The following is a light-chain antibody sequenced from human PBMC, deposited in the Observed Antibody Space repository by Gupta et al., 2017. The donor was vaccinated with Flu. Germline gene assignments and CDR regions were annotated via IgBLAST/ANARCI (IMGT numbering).Light chain of an antibody. Sequence: SSELTQDPAVSVALGQTVRITRQVDSLRSYYASWYQQKPGQAPQLVIYGGNNRPSGTPDRCSGSSSGKTASLTITGAQAEEEADYYCNYRDSNTNHISWVFGGGTKLTVL. CDR3: NYRDSNTNHISWV. V-gene: IGLV3-19*01. J-gene: IGLJ3*02. CDR1: SLRSYY. CDR2: GGN.